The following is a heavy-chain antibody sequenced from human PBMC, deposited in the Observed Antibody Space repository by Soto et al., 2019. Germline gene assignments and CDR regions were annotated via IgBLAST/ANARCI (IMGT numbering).Heavy chain of an antibody. CDR3: GGYSGNGICS. CDR1: GFTFSSYS. CDR2: ISSNGGTT. V-gene: IGHV3-64*01. Sequence: EVQLVESGGGLVQPGGSLRLSCAASGFTFSSYSMHWVRQAPGKGLEYVSAISSNGGTTSYANSVKARFTISRDNSKNMLYLQTGSLSAEDMAVYYCGGYSGNGICSLAQGALVTVSS. D-gene: IGHD1-26*01. J-gene: IGHJ5*02.